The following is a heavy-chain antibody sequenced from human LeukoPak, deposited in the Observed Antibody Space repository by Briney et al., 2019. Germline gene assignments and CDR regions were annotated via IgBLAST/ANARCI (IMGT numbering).Heavy chain of an antibody. V-gene: IGHV6-1*01. CDR2: TYYRPKWFN. CDR1: GDXVSSNSAA. J-gene: IGHJ5*02. CDR3: AGEPEQQLVRAWFDP. Sequence: SQTLSLTCVISGDXVSSNSAAWNWIRQSPSRGLEWLGRTYYRPKWFNDYAVSVKSRITIKPDTSKNQFSLQLNSVTPEDTAVYYCAGEPEQQLVRAWFDPWGQGTLVTVSS. D-gene: IGHD6-13*01.